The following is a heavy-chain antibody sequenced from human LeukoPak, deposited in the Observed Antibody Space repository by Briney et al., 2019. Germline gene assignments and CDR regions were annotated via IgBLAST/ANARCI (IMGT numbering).Heavy chain of an antibody. J-gene: IGHJ3*02. V-gene: IGHV3-21*01. CDR2: ISRSSSYI. D-gene: IGHD4-17*01. Sequence: GGSLRLSCAASGFTFSSYSMNWVRQAPGQGLEWVSSISRSSSYIYYADSVKGRSTIPIDNAKNSLYLQMTSLRAEDTAVYYCTRDIGNGDYVDAFDIWGQGTMVTVSS. CDR3: TRDIGNGDYVDAFDI. CDR1: GFTFSSYS.